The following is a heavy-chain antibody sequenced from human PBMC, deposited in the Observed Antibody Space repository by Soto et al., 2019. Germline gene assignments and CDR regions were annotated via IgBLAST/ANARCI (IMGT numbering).Heavy chain of an antibody. CDR2: IKMDASEK. J-gene: IGHJ4*02. D-gene: IGHD1-1*01. Sequence: PGGSLRLSCAASGFTFGSYWMSWVRQAPGKGREWLATIKMDASEKKYVDSVKGRFTMSRDNAKNTLYLEMHGLRGEDTAVYYCARLTGIPEIAPLEEDNWGQGTLVTVSS. V-gene: IGHV3-7*01. CDR1: GFTFGSYW. CDR3: ARLTGIPEIAPLEEDN.